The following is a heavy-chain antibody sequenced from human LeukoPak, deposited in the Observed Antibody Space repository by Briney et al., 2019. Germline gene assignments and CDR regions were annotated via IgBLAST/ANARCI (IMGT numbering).Heavy chain of an antibody. Sequence: PSETLSLTCTVSGGSISSSSYYWGWIRQPPGKGLEWIGSIYYSGSTYYNPSLKSRVTISVDTSKNQFSLKLSSVTAADTAVYYCAKKAIGETWGTFDYWGQGTLVTVSS. J-gene: IGHJ4*02. CDR3: AKKAIGETWGTFDY. D-gene: IGHD7-27*01. CDR2: IYYSGST. V-gene: IGHV4-39*07. CDR1: GGSISSSSYY.